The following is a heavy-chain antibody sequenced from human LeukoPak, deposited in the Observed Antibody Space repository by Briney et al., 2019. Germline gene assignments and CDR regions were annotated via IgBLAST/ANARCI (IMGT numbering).Heavy chain of an antibody. CDR1: GFTFSNAW. CDR2: IKSKTDGGTT. V-gene: IGHV3-15*01. CDR3: ASGGHYYDSSGEFDY. Sequence: GGSLRLSCAASGFTFSNAWMSWVRQAPGKGLEWVGRIKSKTDGGTTDYAAPVKRRFTISRDDSKNTLYLQMNSLRAEDTAVYYCASGGHYYDSSGEFDYWGQGTLVTVSS. D-gene: IGHD3-22*01. J-gene: IGHJ4*02.